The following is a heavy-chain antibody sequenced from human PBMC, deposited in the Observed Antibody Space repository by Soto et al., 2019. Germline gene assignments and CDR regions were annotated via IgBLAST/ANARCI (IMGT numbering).Heavy chain of an antibody. CDR3: ARGYYYDSSGYSAQFDY. D-gene: IGHD3-22*01. CDR2: LWYVGSNK. CDR1: GFTFHSLC. Sequence: GALRPSRSTFGFTFHSLCLPRVRQGPGKGAEGGAVLWYVGSNKYYADSVKGRFTISRDNSKNTLYLQMNSLRAEDTAVYYCARGYYYDSSGYSAQFDYWGQGTLVTVSS. J-gene: IGHJ4*02. V-gene: IGHV3-33*01.